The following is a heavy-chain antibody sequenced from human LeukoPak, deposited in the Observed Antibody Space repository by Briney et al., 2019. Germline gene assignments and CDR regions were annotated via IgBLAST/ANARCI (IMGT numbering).Heavy chain of an antibody. Sequence: SVKVSRKASGGTFSSYIISWVRQAPGQGLEWMGRLIPVFHTPKYAQKFQGRVTITTDASTNTAYMELSSLRSEDTAVYYCARVGSGTYIDNFYMDVWGKGTTVIVSS. CDR2: LIPVFHTP. CDR1: GGTFSSYI. D-gene: IGHD1-1*01. CDR3: ARVGSGTYIDNFYMDV. J-gene: IGHJ6*03. V-gene: IGHV1-69*05.